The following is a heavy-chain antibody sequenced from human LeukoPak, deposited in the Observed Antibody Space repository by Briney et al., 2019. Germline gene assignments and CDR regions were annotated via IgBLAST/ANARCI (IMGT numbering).Heavy chain of an antibody. CDR2: SSAYNCNK. CDR1: GYIFTSYV. CDR3: ARDTEGITIFGGVGRAFDY. J-gene: IGHJ4*02. V-gene: IGHV1-18*01. D-gene: IGHD3-3*01. Sequence: ASVNVSCKACGYIFTSYVILWVRQPPAQGLEWMGWSSAYNCNKSNEQNSHGRVTMTTDTATSTAYMELRSLRADDTAVYYCARDTEGITIFGGVGRAFDYWGQGTLVTVSS.